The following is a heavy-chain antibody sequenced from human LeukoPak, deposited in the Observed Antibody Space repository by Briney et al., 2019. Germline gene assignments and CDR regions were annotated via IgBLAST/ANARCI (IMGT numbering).Heavy chain of an antibody. CDR2: IYYSGST. Sequence: SETLSLTCTVSGGSISSYYWSWIRQPPGKGLEWIGYIYYSGSTNYNPSLKSRVTISVDTSKNQFSLKLSSVTAADTAVYCCARDQSVRGADYGMDVWGKGTTVTVSS. CDR3: ARDQSVRGADYGMDV. CDR1: GGSISSYY. D-gene: IGHD3-10*01. J-gene: IGHJ6*04. V-gene: IGHV4-59*01.